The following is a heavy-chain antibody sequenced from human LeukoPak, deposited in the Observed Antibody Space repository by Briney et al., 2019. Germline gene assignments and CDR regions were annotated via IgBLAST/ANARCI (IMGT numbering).Heavy chain of an antibody. J-gene: IGHJ4*02. CDR1: GFIFSTYG. CDR2: IRSDGSDK. V-gene: IGHV3-30*02. D-gene: IGHD3-22*01. CDR3: GKHDGSSDY. Sequence: PGGSLRLSCAASGFIFSTYGMHWVRQAPGKGLEWVAFIRSDGSDKSYAGSVMGRFTISRDNFKNTLYLQMNTLRAEDTAVYYCGKHDGSSDYWGQGTLVTVSS.